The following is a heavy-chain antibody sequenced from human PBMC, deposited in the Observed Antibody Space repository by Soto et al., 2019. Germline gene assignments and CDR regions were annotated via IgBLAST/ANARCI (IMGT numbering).Heavy chain of an antibody. D-gene: IGHD1-26*01. CDR1: GFTFSSYA. CDR2: ISGSGGST. Sequence: GGSLRLSCAASGFTFSSYAMSWVRQAPGKGLEWVSAISGSGGSTYYADSVKGRFTISRGNSKNTLYLQMNSLRAEDTAVYYCAKVGSGSYSFDYWGQGTLVTVSS. CDR3: AKVGSGSYSFDY. J-gene: IGHJ4*02. V-gene: IGHV3-23*01.